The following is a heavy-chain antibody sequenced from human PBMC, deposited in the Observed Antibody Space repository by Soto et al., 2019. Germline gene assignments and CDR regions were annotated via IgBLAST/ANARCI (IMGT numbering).Heavy chain of an antibody. CDR2: VYWDDDK. J-gene: IGHJ4*02. V-gene: IGHV2-5*02. CDR3: VHRRGSIVDY. CDR1: GFSLRTRGVA. D-gene: IGHD6-13*01. Sequence: QITLKESGPTLVKPTQTLTLTCTFSGFSLRTRGVAVGWIRQPPGQALEWLVVVYWDDDKRYSPSLRSRLTVTKDSSKNQVVRTVTNMDPVDNATYYCVHRRGSIVDYWGQGTLVTVSS.